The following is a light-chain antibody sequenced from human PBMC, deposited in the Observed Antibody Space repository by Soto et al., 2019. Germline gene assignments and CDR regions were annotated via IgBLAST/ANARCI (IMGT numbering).Light chain of an antibody. J-gene: IGKJ2*01. V-gene: IGKV3-11*01. CDR3: QQRSNWPLYT. Sequence: EIVLTQSPAALSLSPGERATLSCRASHSVDTYLAWYQQKPGQPPRLLIYDASNRATGIPDRFSGSGSGTDFTLTISSLEPEDFVVYYCQQRSNWPLYTFGPGTKLEIK. CDR1: HSVDTY. CDR2: DAS.